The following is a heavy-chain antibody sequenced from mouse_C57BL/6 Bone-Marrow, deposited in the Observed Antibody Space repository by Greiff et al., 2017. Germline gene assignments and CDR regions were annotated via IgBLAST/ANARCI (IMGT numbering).Heavy chain of an antibody. CDR3: ARTDSNYGWYFDV. D-gene: IGHD2-5*01. J-gene: IGHJ1*03. CDR2: IHPNSGST. Sequence: QVQLQQPAAELVKPGASVKLSCKASGYTFTSYWMHWVKQRPGQGLEWIGMIHPNSGSTNYNEKFKSKATLTVDKSSSTAYMQLSSLTSEDSAVYYCARTDSNYGWYFDVWGTGTTATVSS. V-gene: IGHV1-64*01. CDR1: GYTFTSYW.